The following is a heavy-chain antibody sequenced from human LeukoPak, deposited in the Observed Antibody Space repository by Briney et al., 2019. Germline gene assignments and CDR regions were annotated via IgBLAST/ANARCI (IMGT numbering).Heavy chain of an antibody. CDR3: ARRVTTIGFDP. D-gene: IGHD5-18*01. J-gene: IGHJ5*02. CDR2: IYYSAST. CDR1: GGSISASSYY. Sequence: PSETLSLTCTVSGGSISASSYYWGWIRQPPGKGLEWIGNIYYSASTNYNPSLKSRVTISVDTSKNQCSLRLSSVTAADTAVYYCARRVTTIGFDPWGQGTLVTVSS. V-gene: IGHV4-61*05.